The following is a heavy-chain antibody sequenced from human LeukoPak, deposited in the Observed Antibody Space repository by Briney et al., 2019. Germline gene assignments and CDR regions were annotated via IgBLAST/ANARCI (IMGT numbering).Heavy chain of an antibody. CDR2: INHSGST. D-gene: IGHD3-10*01. Sequence: KTSETLSLTCAVYGVSFSGYYWSWIRQPPGKGLEWIGEINHSGSTNYNPSLKSRVTISVDTSKNQFSLKLSSVTAADTAVYYCARGPPVTMVRGVIMSWFDPWGQGTLVTVSS. J-gene: IGHJ5*02. V-gene: IGHV4-34*01. CDR3: ARGPPVTMVRGVIMSWFDP. CDR1: GVSFSGYY.